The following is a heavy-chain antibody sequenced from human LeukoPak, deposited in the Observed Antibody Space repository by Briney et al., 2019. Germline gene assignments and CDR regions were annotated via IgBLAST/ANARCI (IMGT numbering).Heavy chain of an antibody. D-gene: IGHD2/OR15-2a*01. Sequence: ASVKVSCKASGYTFTGYYMHWVRQAPGQGLEWMGWISAYNGNTNYAQKLQGRVTMTTDTSTSTAYMELRSLRSDDTAVYYCARLNSLGYYFDYWGQGTLVAVSS. CDR1: GYTFTGYY. CDR3: ARLNSLGYYFDY. J-gene: IGHJ4*02. CDR2: ISAYNGNT. V-gene: IGHV1-18*04.